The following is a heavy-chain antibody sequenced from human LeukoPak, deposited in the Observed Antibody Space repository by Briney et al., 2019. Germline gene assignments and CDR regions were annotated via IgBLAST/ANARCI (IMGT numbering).Heavy chain of an antibody. J-gene: IGHJ4*02. V-gene: IGHV3-74*01. CDR1: GFTFSTYG. CDR3: TRDYVWFGLDY. Sequence: VGSLRLSCVASGFTFSTYGMHWVRQAPGKGLVWVSCIKGDGSSANYADSVKGRFTISRDNAKNTLYLQMNSLRAEDTAVYYCTRDYVWFGLDYGGQGTLVTVSS. CDR2: IKGDGSSA. D-gene: IGHD3-16*01.